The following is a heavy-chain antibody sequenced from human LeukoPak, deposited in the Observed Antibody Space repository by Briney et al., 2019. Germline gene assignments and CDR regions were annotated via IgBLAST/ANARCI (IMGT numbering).Heavy chain of an antibody. V-gene: IGHV3-11*03. CDR3: ARMAGGLWDY. D-gene: IGHD5-24*01. CDR2: ISSSSSYT. J-gene: IGHJ4*02. Sequence: GGSLRLSCAASGFXFSDYYMNWIRQAPGKGLEWVSYISSSSSYTNYADSVKGRFTISRDNAKNSLYLQMKSLRAEDTAVYYCARMAGGLWDYWGQGTLVTASS. CDR1: GFXFSDYY.